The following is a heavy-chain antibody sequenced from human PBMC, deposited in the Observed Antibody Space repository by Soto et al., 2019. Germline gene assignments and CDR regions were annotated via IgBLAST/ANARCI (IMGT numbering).Heavy chain of an antibody. CDR1: GASISSSNW. J-gene: IGHJ6*02. CDR3: ARNLFLEHRGFYYFGMDV. CDR2: VYHSGTT. V-gene: IGHV4-4*02. D-gene: IGHD1-1*01. Sequence: PSETLSLTCAVSGASISSSNWWSWVRQAPGKGLEWIGEVYHSGTTNYNPSLRSRVTISVDKSKNEFSLNLNSVTAADTAVYYCARNLFLEHRGFYYFGMDVWGQGTTVTVSS.